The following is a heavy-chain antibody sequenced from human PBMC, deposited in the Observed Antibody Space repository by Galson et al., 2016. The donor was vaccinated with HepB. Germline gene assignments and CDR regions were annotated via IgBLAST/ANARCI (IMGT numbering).Heavy chain of an antibody. CDR1: GFIFSSYG. D-gene: IGHD3-10*01. Sequence: SLRLSCAASGFIFSSYGMHWVRQAPGKGLEWMAVIYYNGTYKYNADSVKGRFTISRDNSKNTLYLQMSSLRGEDTAVYYCARGITMIRGVSSVHLDYWGQGALVTVAS. CDR3: ARGITMIRGVSSVHLDY. CDR2: IYYNGTYK. V-gene: IGHV3-30*12. J-gene: IGHJ4*02.